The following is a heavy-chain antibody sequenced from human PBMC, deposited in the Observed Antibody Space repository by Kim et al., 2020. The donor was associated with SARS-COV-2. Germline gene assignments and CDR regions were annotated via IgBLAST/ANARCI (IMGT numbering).Heavy chain of an antibody. V-gene: IGHV3-11*01. Sequence: GGSLRLSCAASGFTFSDYYMSWIRQAPGKGLEWVSYISSSGSTIYYADSVKGRFTISRDTAKNSLYLQMNSLRAEDTAVYYCAGFDSDLYYFDYWGQGTLVTVSS. D-gene: IGHD3-9*01. J-gene: IGHJ4*02. CDR1: GFTFSDYY. CDR2: ISSSGSTI. CDR3: AGFDSDLYYFDY.